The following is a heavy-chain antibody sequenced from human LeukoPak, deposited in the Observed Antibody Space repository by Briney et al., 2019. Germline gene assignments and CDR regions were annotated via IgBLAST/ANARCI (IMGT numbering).Heavy chain of an antibody. J-gene: IGHJ4*02. CDR1: GFTFDRFT. V-gene: IGHV3-43*01. CDR2: INRRGHT. Sequence: GGSLRLSCAASGFTFDRFTIHWVRQTPGKGLEWVSLINRRGHTFYADSVKGRFTISRDNSRDSVFLQMNSLRPEDTALYHCAKEVDCPSDCLFFHSWGQGTLVTVSS. CDR3: AKEVDCPSDCLFFHS. D-gene: IGHD2-21*02.